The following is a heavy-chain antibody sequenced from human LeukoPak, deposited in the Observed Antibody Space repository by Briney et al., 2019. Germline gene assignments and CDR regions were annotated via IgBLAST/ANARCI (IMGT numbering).Heavy chain of an antibody. CDR1: GGSFSGYY. V-gene: IGHV4-34*01. J-gene: IGHJ5*02. CDR2: INHSGST. D-gene: IGHD3-10*01. Sequence: PSETLSLTCAVYGGSFSGYYWSWIRQPPGKGLEWIGEINHSGSTNYNPSLKSRVTISVDKSKNQFSLKLSSVTAADTAVYYCASGVDYGFPSFDPWGQGTLVTVSS. CDR3: ASGVDYGFPSFDP.